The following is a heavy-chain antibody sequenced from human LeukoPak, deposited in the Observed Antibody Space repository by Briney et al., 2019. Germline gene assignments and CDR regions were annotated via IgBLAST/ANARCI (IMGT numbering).Heavy chain of an antibody. D-gene: IGHD3-16*01. CDR1: GGTFSSYA. CDR3: ARVPFATGVLSNRPQKYYFGMDV. CDR2: IIPIFGTA. J-gene: IGHJ6*02. V-gene: IGHV1-69*05. Sequence: ASVKVSCKASGGTFSSYAISWVRQAPGQGLEWMGGIIPIFGTASYAQKFQGRVTMTTDTSATTVYMELRSLGSDDTAVYYCARVPFATGVLSNRPQKYYFGMDVWGQGTTVTVSS.